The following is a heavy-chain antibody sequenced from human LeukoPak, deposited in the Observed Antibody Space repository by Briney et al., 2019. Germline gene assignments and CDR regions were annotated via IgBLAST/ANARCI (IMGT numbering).Heavy chain of an antibody. V-gene: IGHV3-23*01. CDR1: GFTFTNY. D-gene: IGHD6-19*01. CDR3: VKDLPASGWYS. CDR2: ITGICDYT. J-gene: IGHJ4*02. Sequence: PGGSLRLSCAGSGFTFTNYMTWVRHAPGMGLEWVSAITGICDYTYYTDSVKGRFTISRDNSKNTLYLQMKSLRGEDTAIYYCVKDLPASGWYSWGQGTLVSVSS.